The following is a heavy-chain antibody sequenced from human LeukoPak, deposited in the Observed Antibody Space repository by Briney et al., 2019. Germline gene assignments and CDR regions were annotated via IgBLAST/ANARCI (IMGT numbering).Heavy chain of an antibody. CDR2: IYYSGST. CDR1: GGSISSGGYY. D-gene: IGHD3-10*01. V-gene: IGHV4-31*03. J-gene: IGHJ4*02. Sequence: SETLSLTCTVSGGSISSGGYYWSWIRQHPGKGLEWIGYIYYSGSTYFNPSLKSRVTISVDTSKNQFSLKLSSVTAADTAVYYCASLPRDYYRSGSIDYWGQGTLVTVSS. CDR3: ASLPRDYYRSGSIDY.